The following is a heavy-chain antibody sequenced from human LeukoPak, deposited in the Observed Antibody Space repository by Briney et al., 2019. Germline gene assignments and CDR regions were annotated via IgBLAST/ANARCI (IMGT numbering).Heavy chain of an antibody. V-gene: IGHV4-34*01. Sequence: SETLSLTCAVYGGSFRGYYWSWIHQPPGKGLEWIGEINHSGSTNYNPSLKSRVTLSLDTSMKKFSLKLNSVTAADTAVYYCASTERCSTTCPLDYWGQGTLVTVSS. CDR3: ASTERCSTTCPLDY. CDR2: INHSGST. J-gene: IGHJ4*02. CDR1: GGSFRGYY. D-gene: IGHD2-2*01.